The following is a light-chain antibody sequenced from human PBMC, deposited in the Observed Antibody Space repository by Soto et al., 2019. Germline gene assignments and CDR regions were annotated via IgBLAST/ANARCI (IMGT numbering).Light chain of an antibody. CDR1: SSDVGGYKY. V-gene: IGLV2-11*01. J-gene: IGLJ1*01. CDR3: SSYTSSSILYV. CDR2: DVS. Sequence: ALTQPRSVSGPPGQSVTISCTGTSSDVGGYKYVSWYQQHPGKAPKLMIYDVSKRPSGVPDRFSGSKSGNTASLTISGLQAEDEADYYCSSYTSSSILYVFGTGTKVTVL.